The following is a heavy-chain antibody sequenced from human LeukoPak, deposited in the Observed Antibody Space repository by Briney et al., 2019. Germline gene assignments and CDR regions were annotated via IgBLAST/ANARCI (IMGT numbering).Heavy chain of an antibody. CDR3: AKTAMYTRSPIDY. D-gene: IGHD6-13*01. V-gene: IGHV3-23*01. CDR1: GFTFTSCA. CDR2: TSGDGVHT. J-gene: IGHJ4*02. Sequence: GGSLRLSCAASGFTFTSCAMTWVRQAPGKGLEWVSGTSGDGVHTYYADSVKGRFTISRDSSKNTLYLQMNSLRAEDTAVYCCAKTAMYTRSPIDYWGQGTLVTVSS.